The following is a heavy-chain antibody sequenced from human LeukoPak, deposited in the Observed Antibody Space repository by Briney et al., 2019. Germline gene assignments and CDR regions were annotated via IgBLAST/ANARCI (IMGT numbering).Heavy chain of an antibody. CDR1: GFTFSSYN. Sequence: PGGSLRLSCAASGFTFSSYNMNWVRQAPGEGLEWVSSISSSSSYIYYADSVKGRFTISRDNSKNSLYPQMNSLRAEDTAVYYCAREEKTYYTGENWLDPWGQGTLVTVSS. D-gene: IGHD3-3*01. CDR2: ISSSSSYI. J-gene: IGHJ5*02. V-gene: IGHV3-21*04. CDR3: AREEKTYYTGENWLDP.